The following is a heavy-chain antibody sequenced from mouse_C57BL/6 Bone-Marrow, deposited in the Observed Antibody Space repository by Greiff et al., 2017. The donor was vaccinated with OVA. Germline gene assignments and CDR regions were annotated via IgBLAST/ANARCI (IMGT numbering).Heavy chain of an antibody. D-gene: IGHD3-2*02. Sequence: EVKLMESGPGLVKPSQSLSLTCSVTGYSITSGYYWNWIRQFPGNKLEWMGYISYDGSNNYNPSLKNRSSITRDTSKNQFFLKLNSVTTEDTATYYCAREQLRHPYYYAMDYWGQGTPVTVSS. CDR3: AREQLRHPYYYAMDY. J-gene: IGHJ4*01. CDR1: GYSITSGYY. V-gene: IGHV3-6*01. CDR2: ISYDGSN.